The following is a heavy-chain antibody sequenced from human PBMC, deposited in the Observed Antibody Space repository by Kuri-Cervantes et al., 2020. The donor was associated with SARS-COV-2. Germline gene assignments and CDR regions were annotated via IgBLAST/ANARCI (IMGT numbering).Heavy chain of an antibody. V-gene: IGHV3-23*01. Sequence: GESLKISCGVSGFPFSEYAMTWVRQAPGGGLTWVASITGGGDKTHYADSVKGRFTISRDNSKNTLYLQMSTLRAEDTALYFCAKDLKWDLAAEYFDCWGQGTPVTVSS. J-gene: IGHJ4*02. CDR1: GFPFSEYA. D-gene: IGHD1-26*01. CDR2: ITGGGDKT. CDR3: AKDLKWDLAAEYFDC.